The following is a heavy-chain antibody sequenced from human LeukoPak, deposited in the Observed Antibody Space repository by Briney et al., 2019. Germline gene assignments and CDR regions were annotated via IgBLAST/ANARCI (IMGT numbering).Heavy chain of an antibody. J-gene: IGHJ4*02. CDR1: GFTFSSYN. CDR3: ARISRYGLDY. CDR2: ISSSSSYI. Sequence: GGSLRLSCAASGFTFSSYNMNWVRQAPGKGLEWVSSISSSSSYIYYADSVKGRFTISRDNAKNSLYLQMNSLRPEDTAVYYCARISRYGLDYWGQGTLVTVSS. D-gene: IGHD3-16*01. V-gene: IGHV3-21*01.